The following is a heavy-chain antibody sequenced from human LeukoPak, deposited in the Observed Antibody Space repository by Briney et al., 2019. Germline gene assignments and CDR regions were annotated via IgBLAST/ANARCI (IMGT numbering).Heavy chain of an antibody. D-gene: IGHD3-16*01. Sequence: SETLSLTCTVSGGSISSYYWSWIRQPPGKGLEWIGYIYYSGSTNYNPSLKSRVTISVEPSQNQSSLKLSSLTAAYTAVCYCARGGGHRHFDYWGQGTLVTVSS. J-gene: IGHJ4*02. V-gene: IGHV4-59*01. CDR1: GGSISSYY. CDR2: IYYSGST. CDR3: ARGGGHRHFDY.